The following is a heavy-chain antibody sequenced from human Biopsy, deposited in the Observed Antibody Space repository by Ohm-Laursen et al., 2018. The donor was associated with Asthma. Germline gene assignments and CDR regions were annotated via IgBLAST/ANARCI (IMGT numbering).Heavy chain of an antibody. Sequence: SLRLSCSASGFNFHNYGMNWVRRAPGKGLEWVAQILFDGRKINYPDSVKGRFTISRDNSKDMVYLQMNSLRPEDTAVYYCAKDRVAGRSYYFDYWGQGSLVSVSS. J-gene: IGHJ4*02. CDR2: ILFDGRKI. CDR3: AKDRVAGRSYYFDY. V-gene: IGHV3-30*18. D-gene: IGHD6-13*01. CDR1: GFNFHNYG.